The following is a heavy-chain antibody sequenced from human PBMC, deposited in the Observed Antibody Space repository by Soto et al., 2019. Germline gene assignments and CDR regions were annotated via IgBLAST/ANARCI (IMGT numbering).Heavy chain of an antibody. J-gene: IGHJ6*02. Sequence: PSETLSLTCTVSGDSISRHFGSWIRPPPGKGLEWIWCVYHSGSTNYSPSLKRRVSISVDTSKNQFSLRLTSVTAADTAVYYCARTYSSSYSRYPVYYGMDVWGQGTTVNVSS. CDR2: VYHSGST. V-gene: IGHV4-59*11. CDR1: GDSISRHF. D-gene: IGHD3-16*02. CDR3: ARTYSSSYSRYPVYYGMDV.